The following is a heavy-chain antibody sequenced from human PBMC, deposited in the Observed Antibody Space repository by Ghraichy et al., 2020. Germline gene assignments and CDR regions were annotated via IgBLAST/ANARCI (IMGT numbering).Heavy chain of an antibody. CDR2: IKEDGSHK. J-gene: IGHJ4*02. V-gene: IGHV3-7*03. CDR3: ARDGGASGSGDDY. D-gene: IGHD3-10*01. Sequence: GESLNISCSASGFTFSNYWMTWVRQAPGKGLEWVANIKEDGSHKNYLDSVKGRFTIYRDNAGDSLYLQMNNLRVDDTAVYYCARDGGASGSGDDYWGQGTLVTVSS. CDR1: GFTFSNYW.